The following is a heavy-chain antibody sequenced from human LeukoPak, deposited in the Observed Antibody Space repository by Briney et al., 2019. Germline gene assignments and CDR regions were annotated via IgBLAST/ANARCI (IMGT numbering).Heavy chain of an antibody. CDR2: ISSSGRSI. J-gene: IGHJ4*02. CDR1: GFTFSSYE. CDR3: ARDDSAWYAY. V-gene: IGHV3-48*03. D-gene: IGHD6-19*01. Sequence: SGGSLRLSCAASGFTFSSYEMNWVRHAPGKGLEGVSYISSSGRSIYYADSVKGRFTISRDNAKNSLYLQMNSLRAEDTAVYYCARDDSAWYAYWGPGTLVTVSS.